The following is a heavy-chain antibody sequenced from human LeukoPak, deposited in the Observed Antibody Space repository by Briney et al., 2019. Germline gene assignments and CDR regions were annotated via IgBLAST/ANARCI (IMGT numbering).Heavy chain of an antibody. V-gene: IGHV1-8*02. D-gene: IGHD6-19*01. J-gene: IGHJ4*02. CDR2: MNPNSGNT. CDR1: GGTFSSYA. CDR3: ARVRGSGWHRTYYFDY. Sequence: GASVKVSCKASGGTFSSYAINWVRQATGQGLEWMGWMNPNSGNTGYAQKFQGRVTMTRNTSISTAYMELSSLRSEDTAVYYCARVRGSGWHRTYYFDYWGQGTLVTVSS.